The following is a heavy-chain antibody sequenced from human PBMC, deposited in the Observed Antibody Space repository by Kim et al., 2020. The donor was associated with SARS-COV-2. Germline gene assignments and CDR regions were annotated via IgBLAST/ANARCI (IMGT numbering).Heavy chain of an antibody. CDR2: INHSGST. D-gene: IGHD3-10*01. CDR1: GGSFSGYY. CDR3: ARGPVPPNLWFGELIGGYYLDY. Sequence: SETLSLTCAVYGGSFSGYYWSWIRQPPGKGLEWIGEINHSGSTNYNPSLKSRVTISVDTSKNQFFLKLSSVTAADTAVYYCARGPVPPNLWFGELIGGYYLDYWGQGTLVSVSS. V-gene: IGHV4-34*01. J-gene: IGHJ4*02.